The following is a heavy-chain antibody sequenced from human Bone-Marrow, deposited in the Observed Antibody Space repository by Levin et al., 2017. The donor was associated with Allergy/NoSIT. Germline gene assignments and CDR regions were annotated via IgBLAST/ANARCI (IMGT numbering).Heavy chain of an antibody. Sequence: GESLKISCAASGFTFSNFWMSWVRQAPGKGLEWVANIKEDGSEEFYVESVKGRFSMSRDNGKNSLYLQMDRLRVEDTAVYYCTRTLMEWSSTKYFFEFWGQGTLVTVSS. CDR1: GFTFSNFW. V-gene: IGHV3-7*01. D-gene: IGHD3-3*01. J-gene: IGHJ4*02. CDR3: TRTLMEWSSTKYFFEF. CDR2: IKEDGSEE.